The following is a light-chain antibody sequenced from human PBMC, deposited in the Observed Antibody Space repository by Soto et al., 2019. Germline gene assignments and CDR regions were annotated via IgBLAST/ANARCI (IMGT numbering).Light chain of an antibody. Sequence: QCALTKPRSLSGPPAKSVTISCIGTISDVGGYNYVSWYQQHPGKAPKLMIFDVSKRPSGVPDRFSGSKSGNTASLTISGLEAEDEANYYCCSYAGSYIFVIFGGRTQLNVL. V-gene: IGLV2-11*01. CDR3: CSYAGSYIFVI. CDR2: DVS. J-gene: IGLJ2*01. CDR1: ISDVGGYNY.